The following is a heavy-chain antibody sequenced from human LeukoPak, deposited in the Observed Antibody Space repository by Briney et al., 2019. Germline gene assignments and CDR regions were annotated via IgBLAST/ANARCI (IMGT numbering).Heavy chain of an antibody. V-gene: IGHV3-23*01. D-gene: IGHD6-13*01. CDR1: GFTYSSYA. CDR3: AKGPSRWYDY. J-gene: IGHJ4*02. Sequence: PGGSLRLSCAASGFTYSSYAMSWVRQAPGKGLEWVSAISGSGGSTYYADSVKGRFTISRDNSKNTLYPQMNSLRAEDTAVYYCAKGPSRWYDYWGQGTLVTVSS. CDR2: ISGSGGST.